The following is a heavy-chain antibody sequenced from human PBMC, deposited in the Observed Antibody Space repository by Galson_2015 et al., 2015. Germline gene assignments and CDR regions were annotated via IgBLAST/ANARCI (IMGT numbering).Heavy chain of an antibody. CDR2: IDLVNGNT. V-gene: IGHV1-3*01. J-gene: IGHJ4*02. Sequence: SVKVSCKASGYTFTTYAIHWVRQAPGQGLEWMGWIDLVNGNTKYPQKFQGRFSFTRDTSASTAYMEVNILTSEDTAVYYCARYGSGSFAYWGQGTLVTVSS. D-gene: IGHD3-10*01. CDR3: ARYGSGSFAY. CDR1: GYTFTTYA.